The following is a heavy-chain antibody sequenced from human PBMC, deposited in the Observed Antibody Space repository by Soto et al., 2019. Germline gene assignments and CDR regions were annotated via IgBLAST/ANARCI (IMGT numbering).Heavy chain of an antibody. V-gene: IGHV4-59*01. CDR2: IYYSGST. D-gene: IGHD6-19*01. Sequence: SEPLSLTCPVSGGSISTYYWSWIRQPPGKGLEWIGYIYYSGSTSYNPSLKSRVTISVDTSKNQFSLKLRSVTAADTAVYYCASNRSSGWDQGYGMDVWGQGTTVTVSS. J-gene: IGHJ6*02. CDR3: ASNRSSGWDQGYGMDV. CDR1: GGSISTYY.